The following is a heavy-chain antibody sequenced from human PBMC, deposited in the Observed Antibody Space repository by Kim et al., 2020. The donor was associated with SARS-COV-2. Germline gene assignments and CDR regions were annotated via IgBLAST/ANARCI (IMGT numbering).Heavy chain of an antibody. J-gene: IGHJ6*02. V-gene: IGHV3-33*06. CDR1: GFTFSSYG. CDR2: IWYDGGNK. Sequence: GGSLRLSCAASGFTFSSYGMHWVRQAPGKGLEWVAVIWYDGGNKYYADSVKGRFTISRDNSKNTLYLQMNSLRAEDTAVYYCAKDLGQWLTGGRYYGMDVWGQGNTVTVSS. D-gene: IGHD6-19*01. CDR3: AKDLGQWLTGGRYYGMDV.